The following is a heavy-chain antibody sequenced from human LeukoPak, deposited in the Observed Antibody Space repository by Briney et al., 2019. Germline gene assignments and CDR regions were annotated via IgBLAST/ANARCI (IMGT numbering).Heavy chain of an antibody. CDR1: GFIFDDYG. CDR2: INWDGYRT. Sequence: GYLRLSCAASGFIFDDYGMTWVRQGPGKGLEWVSGINWDGYRTGYADSVRGRFTISRDNAKSTLYLQMNSLRPEDTALYYCVRDLRTDYAFDSWGQGTLVTVSS. V-gene: IGHV3-20*04. CDR3: VRDLRTDYAFDS. D-gene: IGHD4/OR15-4a*01. J-gene: IGHJ4*02.